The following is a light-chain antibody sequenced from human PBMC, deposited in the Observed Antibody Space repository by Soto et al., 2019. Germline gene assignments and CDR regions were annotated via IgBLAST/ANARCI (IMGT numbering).Light chain of an antibody. V-gene: IGLV3-1*01. J-gene: IGLJ1*01. Sequence: SYELTQPPSVSVSPGQTASITCSGDNLGDKYACWYQQKPGQSPVLVIYQDSKRPSGIPERFSGSNSGNTATLTISGTQAMDEADYYCQAWDSSTAEGVFGTGTKLTVL. CDR1: NLGDKY. CDR2: QDS. CDR3: QAWDSSTAEGV.